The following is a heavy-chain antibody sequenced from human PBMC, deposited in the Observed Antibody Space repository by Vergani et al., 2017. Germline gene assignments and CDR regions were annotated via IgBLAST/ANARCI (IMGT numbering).Heavy chain of an antibody. J-gene: IGHJ4*02. CDR2: INPNSGGT. Sequence: QVQLVQSGAEVKKPGASVKVSCKASGYTFTGYYMHWVRQAPGQGLEWMGWINPNSGGTTYAQKFQGRVTMTRDTSISTAYMELSRLKASDTAMYYCARRASDQYYFDYWGQGTLVTVSS. V-gene: IGHV1-2*02. CDR1: GYTFTGYY. CDR3: ARRASDQYYFDY.